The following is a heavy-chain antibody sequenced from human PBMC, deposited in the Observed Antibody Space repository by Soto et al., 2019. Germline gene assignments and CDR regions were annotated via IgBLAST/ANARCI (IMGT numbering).Heavy chain of an antibody. CDR2: CRSRVDNYAT. CDR3: VLWVRGLINY. V-gene: IGHV3-72*01. CDR1: GITFSDHD. D-gene: IGHD3-10*01. J-gene: IGHJ4*02. Sequence: EVQLVESGGGLVQPGGSLRLSCATSGITFSDHDMDWVRQAPGKGLEWLGRCRSRVDNYATDYAASGKGRFTFSRDESKSSLSLQMRSLKTGDTAMYYCVLWVRGLINYWGQGTLVTVSS.